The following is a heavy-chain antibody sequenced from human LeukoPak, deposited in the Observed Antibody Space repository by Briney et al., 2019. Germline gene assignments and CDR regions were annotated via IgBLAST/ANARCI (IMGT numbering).Heavy chain of an antibody. CDR2: ISSSGTTI. V-gene: IGHV3-48*01. D-gene: IGHD2-8*01. Sequence: GGSLRLSGVASGFTFSSYSMNWVRQAPGEGLEWVSYISSSGTTIYFADSVKGRFTISRDNAKNTLYLQMNSLRAEDTAVYYCARVQGHPPNGLDVWGQGTMVTVSS. J-gene: IGHJ3*01. CDR1: GFTFSSYS. CDR3: ARVQGHPPNGLDV.